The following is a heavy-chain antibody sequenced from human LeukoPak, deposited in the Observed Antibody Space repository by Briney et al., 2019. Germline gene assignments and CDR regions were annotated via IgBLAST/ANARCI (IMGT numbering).Heavy chain of an antibody. J-gene: IGHJ4*02. CDR3: ARDNLEWGSVFDY. CDR1: GFMFKTYW. Sequence: GGSLRLSCATSGFMFKTYWMHWVRQAPGKGLVWVSRINNDGHSINYADSVKGRFATSGDNAKNTLFLHMNSLRAEDTGVYYCARDNLEWGSVFDYWGQGTLVTVSS. D-gene: IGHD3-16*01. CDR2: INNDGHSI. V-gene: IGHV3-74*01.